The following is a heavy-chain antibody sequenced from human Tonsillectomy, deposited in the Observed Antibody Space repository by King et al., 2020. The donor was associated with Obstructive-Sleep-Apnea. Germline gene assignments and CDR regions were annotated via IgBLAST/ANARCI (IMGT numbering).Heavy chain of an antibody. D-gene: IGHD3-22*01. CDR3: GTTYVYDTSGREGVNY. J-gene: IGHJ4*02. CDR1: GFTFSGSA. CDR2: IRSEGNGYAT. V-gene: IGHV3-73*02. Sequence: VQLVESGGGVVQPGGSLRLSCAASGFTFSGSAMHWVRQAPGKGLEWVGRIRSEGNGYATTYSESVIGRFTISREDSQETAFLQMSSLRSDDTAVYYCGTTYVYDTSGREGVNYWGQGALVTVSP.